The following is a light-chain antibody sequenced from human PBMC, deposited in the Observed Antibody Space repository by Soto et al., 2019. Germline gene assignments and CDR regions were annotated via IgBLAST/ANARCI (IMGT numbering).Light chain of an antibody. CDR1: QSVLYSSNNKNY. CDR2: WAS. J-gene: IGKJ1*01. CDR3: QQYYSTPWT. Sequence: IFLTPFPDSLSVTLPAPATINCKSSQSVLYSSNNKNYLAWYQQKPGQPPKLLIYWASTRESGVPDRFSGSGSGTDFTLTINSLQAEDVAVYYCQQYYSTPWTFGQGTKVDIK. V-gene: IGKV4-1*01.